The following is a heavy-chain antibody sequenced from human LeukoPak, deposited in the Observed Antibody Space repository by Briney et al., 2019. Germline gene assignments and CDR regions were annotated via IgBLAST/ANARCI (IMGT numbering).Heavy chain of an antibody. CDR3: AGENYYDSSPGNY. Sequence: QPSETLSLTCTVSGGSISSGSYYWSWIRQPAGKGLEWIGRIYTSGSTNYNPSLKSRVTISVDTSKNQFSLKPSSVTAADTAVYYCAGENYYDSSPGNYWGQGTLVTVSS. J-gene: IGHJ4*02. D-gene: IGHD3-22*01. V-gene: IGHV4-61*02. CDR2: IYTSGST. CDR1: GGSISSGSYY.